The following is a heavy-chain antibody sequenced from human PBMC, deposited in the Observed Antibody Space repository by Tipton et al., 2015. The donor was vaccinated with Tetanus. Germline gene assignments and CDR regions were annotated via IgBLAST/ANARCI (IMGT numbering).Heavy chain of an antibody. V-gene: IGHV1-2*02. CDR2: IDPNSGGT. CDR3: ARDRGNYIYYGMDV. CDR1: GCTFTGYY. D-gene: IGHD3-22*01. J-gene: IGHJ6*02. Sequence: QLVQSGAEVKKPGASVKVSCKASGCTFTGYYMYWVRQAPGQGLEWMGWIDPNSGGTVYAQKFQGRVTMTRDTSISTAHMGLSSLRSDDTAVYYCARDRGNYIYYGMDVWGPGTTVTVS.